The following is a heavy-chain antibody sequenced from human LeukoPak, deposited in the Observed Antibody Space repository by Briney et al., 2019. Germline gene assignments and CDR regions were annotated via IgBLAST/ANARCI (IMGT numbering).Heavy chain of an antibody. CDR1: GGSISSSSYY. V-gene: IGHV4-39*01. D-gene: IGHD4-23*01. CDR3: ARHPFTVVTPGYYYYYGMDV. CDR2: IYYSWST. Sequence: SETLSLTCTVSGGSISSSSYYWGWIPQPPGKGLERIVSIYYSWSTYYNLSLKSRVTISVYTSKNQFSLKLSSVTAADTAVYYCARHPFTVVTPGYYYYYGMDVWGQGTTVTVSS. J-gene: IGHJ6*02.